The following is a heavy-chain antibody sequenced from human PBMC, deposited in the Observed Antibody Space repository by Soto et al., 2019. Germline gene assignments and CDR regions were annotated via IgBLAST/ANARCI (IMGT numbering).Heavy chain of an antibody. V-gene: IGHV4-34*01. CDR3: ARGRIGALGAAAGTGDFDY. Sequence: KTSETLSLTCAVYGGSFSGYYWSWIRQPPGKGLEWIGEINHSGSTNYNPSLKSRVTISVDTSKNQFSLKLSSVTAADTAVYYCARGRIGALGAAAGTGDFDYWGQGTLVTVSS. CDR1: GGSFSGYY. J-gene: IGHJ4*02. D-gene: IGHD6-13*01. CDR2: INHSGST.